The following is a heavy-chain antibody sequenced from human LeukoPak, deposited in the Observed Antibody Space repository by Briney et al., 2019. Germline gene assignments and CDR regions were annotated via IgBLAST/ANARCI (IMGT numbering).Heavy chain of an antibody. CDR3: AKDRGRRDGYNLNYFDY. CDR2: ISYDGNNK. D-gene: IGHD5-12*01. V-gene: IGHV3-30-3*01. CDR1: GFTFRSSA. J-gene: IGHJ4*02. Sequence: GGSLRLSCAPSGFTFRSSAMHWVRQAPGKGLEWVAGISYDGNNKYYADSVKGRFTISRDNSKNTLYLQMNSLRAEDTAVYYCAKDRGRRDGYNLNYFDYWGQGTLVTVSS.